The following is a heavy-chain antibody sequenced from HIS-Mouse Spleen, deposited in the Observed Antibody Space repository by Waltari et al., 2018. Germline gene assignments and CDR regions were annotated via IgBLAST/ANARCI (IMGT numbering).Heavy chain of an antibody. CDR1: GGSISSYY. CDR2: IYYSGST. D-gene: IGHD2-8*01. CDR3: ARVGGYCTNGVCRGAFDI. J-gene: IGHJ3*02. V-gene: IGHV4-59*01. Sequence: QVQLQESGPGLVKPSETLSLTCTVSGGSISSYYWSWIRQPPGKGLWWIGYIYYSGSTNDNPSLRSRVTISVDTSKNQFSLKLSSVTAADTAVYYCARVGGYCTNGVCRGAFDIWGQGTMVTVSS.